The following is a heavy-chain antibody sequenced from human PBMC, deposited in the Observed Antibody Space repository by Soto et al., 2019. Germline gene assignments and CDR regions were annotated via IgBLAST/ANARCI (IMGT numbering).Heavy chain of an antibody. V-gene: IGHV1-58*01. Sequence: SVKVSCKTSGFTFSKSSVQWMRQARGQRLEWIGWVVVGSDNTRYAQNFQDRVTITRDMSTSTSYMELSSLTSEDTAVYYGARAYGGNPALFDPWGQGTLVTVSS. CDR1: GFTFSKSS. CDR3: ARAYGGNPALFDP. J-gene: IGHJ5*02. CDR2: VVVGSDNT. D-gene: IGHD4-17*01.